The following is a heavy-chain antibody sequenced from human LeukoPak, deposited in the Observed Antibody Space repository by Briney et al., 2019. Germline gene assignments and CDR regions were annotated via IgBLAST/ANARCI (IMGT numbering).Heavy chain of an antibody. J-gene: IGHJ3*02. CDR1: GGSISSYY. V-gene: IGHV4-4*07. D-gene: IGHD3-3*01. CDR2: IYTSGST. Sequence: NPSETLSLTCTVSGGSISSYYWSWIRQPAGKGLEWIGRIYTSGSTNYNPSLKSRVTMSVDTSKNQFSLKLSSVTAADTAVYYCARDRLWSQLRFAAFDIWGQGTMVTVSS. CDR3: ARDRLWSQLRFAAFDI.